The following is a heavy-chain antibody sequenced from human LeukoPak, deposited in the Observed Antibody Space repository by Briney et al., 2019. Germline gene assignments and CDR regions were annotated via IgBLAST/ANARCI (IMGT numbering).Heavy chain of an antibody. D-gene: IGHD3-22*01. J-gene: IGHJ4*02. CDR2: INHSGST. Sequence: SETLSLTCAVYGGSFSGYYWSWIRQPPGKGLEWIGEINHSGSTNYNPSLKSRVTMSVDTSKNQFSLKLSSVTAADTAVYYCARGTGYYYDSSGMFDYWGQGTLVTVSS. CDR3: ARGTGYYYDSSGMFDY. V-gene: IGHV4-34*01. CDR1: GGSFSGYY.